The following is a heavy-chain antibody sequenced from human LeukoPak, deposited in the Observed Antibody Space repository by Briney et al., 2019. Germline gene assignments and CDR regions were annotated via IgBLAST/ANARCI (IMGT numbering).Heavy chain of an antibody. J-gene: IGHJ6*02. CDR2: INPNSGGT. CDR3: ASSRIGAAHYYYYAGMDV. Sequence: ASVKVSCKASGYTFTGYYMHWVRQAPGQGLEWMGWINPNSGGTNYAQKFQGWVTMTRDTAISTAYMELSRLRADDTAVYYCASSRIGAAHYYYYAGMDVWGQGTPVTVSS. D-gene: IGHD2-15*01. V-gene: IGHV1-2*04. CDR1: GYTFTGYY.